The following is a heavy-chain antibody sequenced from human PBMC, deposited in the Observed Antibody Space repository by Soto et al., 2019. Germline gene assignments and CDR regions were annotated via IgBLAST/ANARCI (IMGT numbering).Heavy chain of an antibody. CDR1: GYTLTTYY. D-gene: IGHD2-21*02. J-gene: IGHJ4*02. V-gene: IGHV1-46*01. CDR3: ARSYCGGDCVRRRVFDY. CDR2: IDPSGGST. Sequence: QVQLVQSGAEVKKPGASVKVSCNASGYTLTTYYMHWVRQAPGQGLAWMGIIDPSGGSTTYAQRFQGIVAMTSDTSTSTVYMELSSLRSEDTAVYYCARSYCGGDCVRRRVFDYWGQGTLVTVSS.